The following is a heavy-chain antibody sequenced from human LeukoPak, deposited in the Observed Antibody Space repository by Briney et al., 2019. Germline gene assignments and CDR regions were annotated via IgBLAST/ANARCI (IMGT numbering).Heavy chain of an antibody. V-gene: IGHV4-34*01. CDR2: IDHSGST. CDR3: ARGRSRPGITMIGGFDP. D-gene: IGHD3-22*01. CDR1: GGSFSASY. J-gene: IGHJ5*02. Sequence: SETLSLTCAVYGGSFSASYWNWIRQPPGKGLEWIGEIDHSGSTNYNPSLKSRLTISVDTSKNQFSLKLSSVTAADTAVYYCARGRSRPGITMIGGFDPWGQGTLVTVSS.